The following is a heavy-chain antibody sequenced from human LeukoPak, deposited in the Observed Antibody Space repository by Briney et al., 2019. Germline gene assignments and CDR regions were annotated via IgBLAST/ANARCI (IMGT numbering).Heavy chain of an antibody. D-gene: IGHD3-3*01. CDR2: IYTSGST. CDR3: ARAINYDFRY. J-gene: IGHJ4*02. Sequence: SETLSLTCTVSGGSISSGSCYWSWLRQPAGKGLEWIVRIYTSGSTNYNPSLKSRVTISVDTSKNQCSLKLSSVTAADTAVYYCARAINYDFRYWGQGTLVTVSS. CDR1: GGSISSGSCY. V-gene: IGHV4-61*02.